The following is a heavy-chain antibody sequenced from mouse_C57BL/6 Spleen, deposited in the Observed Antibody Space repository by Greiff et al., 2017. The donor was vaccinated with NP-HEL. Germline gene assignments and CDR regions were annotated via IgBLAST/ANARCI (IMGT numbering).Heavy chain of an antibody. D-gene: IGHD2-2*01. CDR1: GFTFSSYT. Sequence: EVMLVESGGGLVKPGGSLKLSCAASGFTFSSYTMSWVRQTPEKRLEWVATISGGGGNTYYPDSVKGRFTISRDNAKNTLYLQMSSLRSEDTALYYCARHRYGYDEEFAWLAYWGQGTLVTVSA. J-gene: IGHJ3*01. CDR3: ARHRYGYDEEFAWLAY. V-gene: IGHV5-9*01. CDR2: ISGGGGNT.